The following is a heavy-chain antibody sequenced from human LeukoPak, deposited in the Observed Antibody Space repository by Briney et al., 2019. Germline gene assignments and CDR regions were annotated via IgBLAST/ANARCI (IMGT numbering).Heavy chain of an antibody. CDR1: GFTFSSCS. Sequence: GGSLRLSCAASGFTFSSCSMNWVRQAPGKGLEWVSSITHNGDSIYYAASVKGQFTVSRDNAREALYLQMNSLRVEDTAVYYCARARDSSGYPDAFDVWGQGTMVTVSS. CDR2: ITHNGDSI. D-gene: IGHD3-22*01. J-gene: IGHJ3*01. V-gene: IGHV3-21*01. CDR3: ARARDSSGYPDAFDV.